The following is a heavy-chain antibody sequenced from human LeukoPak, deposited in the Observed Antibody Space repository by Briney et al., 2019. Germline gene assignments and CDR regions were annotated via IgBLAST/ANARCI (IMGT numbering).Heavy chain of an antibody. CDR1: GFSVGSDY. J-gene: IGHJ4*02. V-gene: IGHV3-53*01. D-gene: IGHD3-22*01. Sequence: SGRSLRLSCAASGFSVGSDYMSWVRQAPGGWRGWVSVSYRGGSTYYADSGRGGFTISRDNSKNRLYLQRNSLRMEDVALYYGARDSISSGSMALWGEGNLVTAS. CDR3: ARDSISSGSMAL. CDR2: SYRGGST.